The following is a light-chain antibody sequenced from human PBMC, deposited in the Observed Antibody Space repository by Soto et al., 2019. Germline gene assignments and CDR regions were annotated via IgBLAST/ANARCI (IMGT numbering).Light chain of an antibody. J-gene: IGKJ1*01. CDR2: GAS. Sequence: EIVLTQSPGTLSLSPGERATLSCGASQSVRSSYLAWYQQKPGQAPRLLIYGASSRATGIPDRFSGSGSGTDFTRTISRLEPEDFAVYYCQQYGSSPRTFGQGTKVEIK. CDR3: QQYGSSPRT. V-gene: IGKV3-20*01. CDR1: QSVRSSY.